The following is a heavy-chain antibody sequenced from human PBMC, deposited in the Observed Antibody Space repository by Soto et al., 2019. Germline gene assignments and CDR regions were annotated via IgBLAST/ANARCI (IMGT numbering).Heavy chain of an antibody. Sequence: GESLNISCKGSGCSFTSYWIGLLRQMAGKGLEWMWIIYLCDSDTRYSPSFQVQVTISADKSISTAYLQWSSLKASDTAMYCCARRGGFCSSSSCYGYYYMDVWGKGTTGIVS. CDR1: GCSFTSYW. D-gene: IGHD2-2*01. CDR2: IYLCDSDT. CDR3: ARRGGFCSSSSCYGYYYMDV. J-gene: IGHJ6*03. V-gene: IGHV5-51*01.